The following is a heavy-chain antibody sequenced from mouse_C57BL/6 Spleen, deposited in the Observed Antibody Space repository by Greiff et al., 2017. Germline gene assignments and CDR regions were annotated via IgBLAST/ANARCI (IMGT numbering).Heavy chain of an antibody. Sequence: VQLQQPGAELVKPGASVKLSCKASGYTFTSYWMHWVKQRPGQGLEWIGMIHPNSGSTNYNEKFKSKATLTVDKSSSTAYMQLSSLTSEDSAVYYCARWWDGYYAMDYWGQGTSVTVSS. D-gene: IGHD1-1*02. V-gene: IGHV1-64*01. CDR3: ARWWDGYYAMDY. J-gene: IGHJ4*01. CDR2: IHPNSGST. CDR1: GYTFTSYW.